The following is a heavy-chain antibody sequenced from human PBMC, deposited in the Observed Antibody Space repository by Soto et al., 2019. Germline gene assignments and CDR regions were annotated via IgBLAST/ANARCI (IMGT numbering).Heavy chain of an antibody. CDR1: GYTFTSYG. CDR3: ASGYYYYDSSGYNY. D-gene: IGHD3-22*01. CDR2: ISAYNGNT. Sequence: GASVKVSCKASGYTFTSYGISWVRQAPGQGLEWMGWISAYNGNTNYAQKLQGRVTMTTDTSTSTAYMELRSLRSDDTAVYYCASGYYYYDSSGYNYWGQGTLVTVSS. V-gene: IGHV1-18*01. J-gene: IGHJ4*02.